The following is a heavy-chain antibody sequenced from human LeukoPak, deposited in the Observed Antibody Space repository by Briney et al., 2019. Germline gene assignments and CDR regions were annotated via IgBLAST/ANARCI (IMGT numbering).Heavy chain of an antibody. CDR3: ASTRRDGYNRYFDY. V-gene: IGHV3-9*01. D-gene: IGHD5-24*01. J-gene: IGHJ4*02. CDR1: GFTFDDYA. CDR2: ISWNSGSI. Sequence: GRSLRLSCAASGFTFDDYAMPWVRHAPGKGLEWVSGISWNSGSIGYADSVKGRFTISRDNAKNSLYLQMNSLRAEDTALYYCASTRRDGYNRYFDYWGQGTLVTVSS.